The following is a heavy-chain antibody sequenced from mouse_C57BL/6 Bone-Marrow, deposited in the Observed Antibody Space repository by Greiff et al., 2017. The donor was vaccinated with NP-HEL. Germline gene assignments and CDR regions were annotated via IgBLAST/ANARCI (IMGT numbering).Heavy chain of an antibody. J-gene: IGHJ2*01. CDR3: ARFPLYYYGSSHYFDY. D-gene: IGHD1-1*01. V-gene: IGHV1-54*01. Sequence: VKLMESGAELVRPGTSVKVSCKASGYAFTNYLIEWVKQRPGQGLEWIGVINPGSGGTNYNEKFKGKATLTADKSSSTAYMQLSSLTSEDSAVYFCARFPLYYYGSSHYFDYWGQGTTLTVSS. CDR1: GYAFTNYL. CDR2: INPGSGGT.